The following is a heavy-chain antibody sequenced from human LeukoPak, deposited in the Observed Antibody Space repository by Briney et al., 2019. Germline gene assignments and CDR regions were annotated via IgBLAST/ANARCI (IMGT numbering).Heavy chain of an antibody. J-gene: IGHJ4*02. CDR1: GGSISSSSYY. CDR3: ARIRFRYIIFDF. V-gene: IGHV4-30-4*08. CDR2: IYYSGSA. Sequence: SETLSLTCIVPGGSISSSSYYWAWIRQSPGKGLEWIGYIYYSGSAYYSPSLESRVAISVDTSKNHFSLNLSSVTAADTAVYYCARIRFRYIIFDFWGQGTLVTVSS. D-gene: IGHD5-24*01.